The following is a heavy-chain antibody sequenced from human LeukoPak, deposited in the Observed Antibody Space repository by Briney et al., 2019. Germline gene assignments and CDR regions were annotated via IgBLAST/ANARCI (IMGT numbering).Heavy chain of an antibody. CDR2: ISSSSSYI. V-gene: IGHV3-21*01. CDR1: GFTFSSYS. J-gene: IGHJ3*02. Sequence: GGSLRLSCAASGFTFSSYSMNWVRQAPGKGLEWVSSISSSSSYIYYADSVKGRFTISRDNAKNSLYLQMNSLRAEDTAVYYCARDSPSYYDVLTGYGAFDIWGQGTMVTVSS. D-gene: IGHD3-9*01. CDR3: ARDSPSYYDVLTGYGAFDI.